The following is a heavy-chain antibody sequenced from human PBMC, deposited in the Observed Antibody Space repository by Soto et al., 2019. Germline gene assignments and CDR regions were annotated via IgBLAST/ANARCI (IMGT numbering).Heavy chain of an antibody. D-gene: IGHD3-3*02. CDR1: GGSISSGGYC. V-gene: IGHV4-30-2*03. CDR2: IYYSGST. CDR3: ASPKIAFYNWFDP. J-gene: IGHJ5*02. Sequence: SETLSLTCAVSGGSISSGGYCWSWIRQPPGKGLEWIGYIYYSGSTYYNPSLKSRVTISVDTSKNQFSLKLSSVTAADTAVYYCASPKIAFYNWFDPWGQGTLVTVSS.